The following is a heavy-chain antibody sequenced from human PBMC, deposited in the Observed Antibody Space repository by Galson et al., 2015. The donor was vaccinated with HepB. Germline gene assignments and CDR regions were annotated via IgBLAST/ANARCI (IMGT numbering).Heavy chain of an antibody. J-gene: IGHJ4*02. CDR2: IRYDGSNK. Sequence: SLRLSCAASGFTFSSYGMHWVRQAPGKGLEWVAFIRYDGSNKYYADSVKGRFTISRDNSKNTLYLQMNSLRAEDTAVYYCAKGIAVAEPEFDYWGQGTLVTVSS. CDR1: GFTFSSYG. D-gene: IGHD6-19*01. CDR3: AKGIAVAEPEFDY. V-gene: IGHV3-30*02.